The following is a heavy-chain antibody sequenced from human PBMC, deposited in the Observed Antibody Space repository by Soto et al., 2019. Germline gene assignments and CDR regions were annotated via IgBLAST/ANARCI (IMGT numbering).Heavy chain of an antibody. J-gene: IGHJ5*02. D-gene: IGHD2-15*01. Sequence: PGGSLRLSCAASGFTFSSYSMNWVRQAPGKGLEWVSSISSSSSYIYYADSVKGRFTISRDNAKNSLYLQMNSLRAEDTAVYYCARGVCGSCYLAPNWFDPWGQGTLVTVSS. V-gene: IGHV3-21*01. CDR2: ISSSSSYI. CDR1: GFTFSSYS. CDR3: ARGVCGSCYLAPNWFDP.